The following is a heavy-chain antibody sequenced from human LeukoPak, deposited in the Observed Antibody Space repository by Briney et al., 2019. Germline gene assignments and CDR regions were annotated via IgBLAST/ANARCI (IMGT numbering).Heavy chain of an antibody. Sequence: PSQTLSLTCTVSGGSISSGGYYWSWIRQHPAKGLEWIGYIYYSGSTYYNPSLKSRVTISVDTSKNQFSLKLSSVTAADTAVYYCARGGYGSGCGGFDYWGQGTLVTVSS. V-gene: IGHV4-31*03. CDR3: ARGGYGSGCGGFDY. J-gene: IGHJ4*02. CDR2: IYYSGST. D-gene: IGHD3-10*01. CDR1: GGSISSGGYY.